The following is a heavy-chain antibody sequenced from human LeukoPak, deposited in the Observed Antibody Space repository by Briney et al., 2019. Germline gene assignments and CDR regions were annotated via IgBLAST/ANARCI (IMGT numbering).Heavy chain of an antibody. CDR1: GFSLSTSGMC. V-gene: IGHV2-70*01. CDR2: IDWDDDK. J-gene: IGHJ4*02. CDR3: ARIRGHYYGSGSYYNVLDY. Sequence: YGPTLVNPTQTLTLTCTFSGFSLSTSGMCVSWIRQPPRKALVWLALIDWDDDKYYSTSLKTRLTISKDTSKNQVVLTMTNMDPVDTATYYCARIRGHYYGSGSYYNVLDYWGQGTLVTVSS. D-gene: IGHD3-10*01.